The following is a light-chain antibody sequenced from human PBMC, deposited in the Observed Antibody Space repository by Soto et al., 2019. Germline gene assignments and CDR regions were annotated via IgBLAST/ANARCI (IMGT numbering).Light chain of an antibody. CDR2: DAA. Sequence: IVLTQSPATLSLSPGERATLSCRASQSVSSYLAWYQQKPGQAPRLLIYDAANRATGIPARFGGSGSGTDFTLTISSLEPEDFAVYYCQQRSNSFGGGTKVDIK. V-gene: IGKV3-11*01. CDR1: QSVSSY. J-gene: IGKJ4*01. CDR3: QQRSNS.